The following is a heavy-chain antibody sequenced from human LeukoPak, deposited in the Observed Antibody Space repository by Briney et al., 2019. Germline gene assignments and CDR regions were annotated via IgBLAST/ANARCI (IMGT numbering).Heavy chain of an antibody. J-gene: IGHJ6*03. CDR3: AKGGGYVTYYYMDV. D-gene: IGHD5-12*01. CDR1: XXXFSSYA. CDR2: ISGSGGST. V-gene: IGHV3-23*01. Sequence: PGGSLRLSXAASXXXFSSYAMSWVRQAPGKGLEWVSAISGSGGSTYYADSVKGRFTISRDNSKNTLYLQMNSLRAEDTAVYYCAKGGGYVTYYYMDVWGKGTTVTVSS.